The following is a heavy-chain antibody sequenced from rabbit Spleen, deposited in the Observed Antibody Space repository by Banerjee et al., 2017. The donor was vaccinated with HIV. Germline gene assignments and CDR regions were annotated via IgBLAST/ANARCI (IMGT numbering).Heavy chain of an antibody. Sequence: QSLEESGGDLVKPGASLTLTCTASGFSFSSGYDMYWVRQAPGKGLEWIAYIYTGSGGTVYASWVNGRLTISKTSSTTVTLQMTSLTAADTATYFCARDTSSSFSSYGMDLWGQGTLVTVS. V-gene: IGHV1S40*01. J-gene: IGHJ6*01. D-gene: IGHD1-1*01. CDR3: ARDTSSSFSSYGMDL. CDR1: GFSFSSGYD. CDR2: IYTGSGGT.